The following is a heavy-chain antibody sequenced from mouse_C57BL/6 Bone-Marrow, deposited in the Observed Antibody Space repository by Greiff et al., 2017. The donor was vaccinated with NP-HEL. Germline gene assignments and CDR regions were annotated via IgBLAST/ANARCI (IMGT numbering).Heavy chain of an antibody. D-gene: IGHD1-1*01. V-gene: IGHV14-3*01. CDR3: AEVYYYGSSRYFDY. Sequence: VQLQQSVAELVRPGASVKLSCTASGFNIKNTYMHWVKQRPEQGLEWIGRIDPANGNTKYVPKFQGKATITADTSSNTAYLQLSSLTSEDTAIYYCAEVYYYGSSRYFDYWGQGTTLTVSS. J-gene: IGHJ2*01. CDR1: GFNIKNTY. CDR2: IDPANGNT.